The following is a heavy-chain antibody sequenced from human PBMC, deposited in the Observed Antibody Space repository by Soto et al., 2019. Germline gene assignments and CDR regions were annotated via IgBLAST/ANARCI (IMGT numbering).Heavy chain of an antibody. Sequence: SETLSLTCTVSGGSISSGGYYWSWIRQHPGKGLEWIGYIYYSGSTYYNPSLKSRVTISVDTSKNQFSLKLSSVTAADTAVYYCATTVDTAMATFDYWGQGTLVTVSS. D-gene: IGHD5-18*01. CDR3: ATTVDTAMATFDY. CDR2: IYYSGST. J-gene: IGHJ4*02. CDR1: GGSISSGGYY. V-gene: IGHV4-31*03.